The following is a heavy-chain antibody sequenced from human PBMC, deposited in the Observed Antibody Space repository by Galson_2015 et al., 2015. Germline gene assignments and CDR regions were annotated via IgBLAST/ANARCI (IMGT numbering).Heavy chain of an antibody. CDR3: ARDLWANYYYYGMDV. CDR1: GSSFSSCW. Sequence: SLRLSCAASGSSFSSCWMHWVRQVPGKGLVWVSHINNDGSGTGYADSVKGRFTISRDNAKNTLYLQMNSLRSEDTAVYYCARDLWANYYYYGMDVWGQGTTVTVSS. CDR2: INNDGSGT. V-gene: IGHV3-74*01. J-gene: IGHJ6*02. D-gene: IGHD1-26*01.